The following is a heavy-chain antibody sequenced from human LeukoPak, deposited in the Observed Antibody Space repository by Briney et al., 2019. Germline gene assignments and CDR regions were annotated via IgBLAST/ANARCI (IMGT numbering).Heavy chain of an antibody. J-gene: IGHJ4*02. D-gene: IGHD5-24*01. CDR3: ARPNRDGYNYYDY. CDR1: GFTFSSYS. CDR2: ISSSGSTI. V-gene: IGHV3-48*04. Sequence: GGSLRLSCAASGFTFSSYSMNWVRQAPGKGLEWVSYISSSGSTIYYADSVKGRFTISRDNAKNSLYLQMNSLRAEDTAVYYCARPNRDGYNYYDYWGQGTLATVSS.